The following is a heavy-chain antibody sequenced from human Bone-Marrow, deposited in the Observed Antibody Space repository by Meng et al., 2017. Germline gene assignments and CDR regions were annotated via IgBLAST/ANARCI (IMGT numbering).Heavy chain of an antibody. Sequence: QVELQESGPGLVKPSGTLSLTCAVSGDSISRSNWWSWVRQPPGKGLEWIGEIYHSGNTNYTASLKSRVTLSIDKSKNQFSLKLSSVTAADTAVYYCARKAVAGNFDYWGQGTLVTVSS. J-gene: IGHJ4*02. V-gene: IGHV4-4*02. CDR3: ARKAVAGNFDY. CDR1: GDSISRSNW. CDR2: IYHSGNT. D-gene: IGHD6-13*01.